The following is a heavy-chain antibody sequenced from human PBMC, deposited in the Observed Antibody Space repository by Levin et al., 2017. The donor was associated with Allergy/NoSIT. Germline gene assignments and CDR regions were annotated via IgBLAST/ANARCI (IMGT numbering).Heavy chain of an antibody. CDR1: GYTFTSYG. CDR3: ARDLLYYDFWSGYKSRNWFDP. V-gene: IGHV1-18*01. CDR2: ISAYNGNT. Sequence: ASVKVSCKASGYTFTSYGISWVRQAPGQGLEWMGWISAYNGNTNYAQKLQGRVTMTTDTSTSTAYMELRSLRSDDTAVYYCARDLLYYDFWSGYKSRNWFDPWGQGTLVTVSS. D-gene: IGHD3-3*01. J-gene: IGHJ5*02.